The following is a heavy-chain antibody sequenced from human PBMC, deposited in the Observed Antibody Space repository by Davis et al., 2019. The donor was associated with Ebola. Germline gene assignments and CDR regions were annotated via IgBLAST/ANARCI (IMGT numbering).Heavy chain of an antibody. CDR2: IYPGDSDT. D-gene: IGHD6-13*01. V-gene: IGHV5-51*01. J-gene: IGHJ5*02. CDR3: ARSEAAANDWFDP. Sequence: GESLKISCKGSGYSFTSYWIGWVRQMPGKGLEWMGIIYPGDSDTRYSPSFQGQVTISADKSISPAYLQWSSLKASDTAMYYCARSEAAANDWFDPWGQGTLVTVSS. CDR1: GYSFTSYW.